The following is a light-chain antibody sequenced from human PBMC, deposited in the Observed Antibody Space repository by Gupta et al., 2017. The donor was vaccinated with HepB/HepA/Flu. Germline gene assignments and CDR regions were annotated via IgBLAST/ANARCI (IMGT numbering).Light chain of an antibody. Sequence: SYELTQPVSVSMVPGQTASITCGAKDIESKNVHWYQQMPGQAPVLVIYRDTNRPSGIPERFSGSNSGNTATLTISRAQAGDEADYYCQVWDSSAGVVFGGGTKLTVL. CDR1: DIESKN. J-gene: IGLJ2*01. V-gene: IGLV3-9*01. CDR3: QVWDSSAGVV. CDR2: RDT.